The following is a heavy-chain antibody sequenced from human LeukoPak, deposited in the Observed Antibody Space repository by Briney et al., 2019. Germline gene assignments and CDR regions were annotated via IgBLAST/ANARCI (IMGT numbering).Heavy chain of an antibody. CDR1: GGSFSGYY. CDR2: INHSGST. Sequence: SETLSLTCAVYGGSFSGYYWSWIRQPPGKGLEWIGEINHSGSTNYNPSLKSRVTISVDTSKNQFSLKLSSVTAADTAVYYCARGEFGDYMDVWGKGTAVTVSS. D-gene: IGHD3-10*01. CDR3: ARGEFGDYMDV. V-gene: IGHV4-34*01. J-gene: IGHJ6*03.